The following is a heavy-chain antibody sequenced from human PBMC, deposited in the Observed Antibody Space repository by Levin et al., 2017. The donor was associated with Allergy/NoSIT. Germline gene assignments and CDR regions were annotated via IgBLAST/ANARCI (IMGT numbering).Heavy chain of an antibody. J-gene: IGHJ4*02. CDR2: ISGSGGST. V-gene: IGHV3-23*01. D-gene: IGHD3-22*01. CDR1: GFTFSNYA. CDR3: VKGWDFYDATGYYPFAY. Sequence: GGSLRLSCAASGFTFSNYAMSWVRQAPGKGPEWISGISGSGGSTSYADSVKGRFTISRDNSKNTLYLQMDGLRAEDTAVYYCVKGWDFYDATGYYPFAYWGQGTLVTVSS.